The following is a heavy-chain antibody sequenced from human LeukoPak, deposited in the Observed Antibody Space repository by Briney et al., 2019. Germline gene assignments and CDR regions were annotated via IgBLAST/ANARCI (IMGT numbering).Heavy chain of an antibody. CDR2: ISGSGGST. CDR1: GFTFSSYA. J-gene: IGHJ4*02. D-gene: IGHD5-18*01. CDR3: AKEPGYSYGYTYFDY. V-gene: IGHV3-23*01. Sequence: GGSLRLSCAASGFTFSSYAMSWIRQAPGKGLEWVSAISGSGGSTYYADSVKGRFTISRDNSKNTLYLQMNSLRAEDTAVYYCAKEPGYSYGYTYFDYWGQGTLVTVSS.